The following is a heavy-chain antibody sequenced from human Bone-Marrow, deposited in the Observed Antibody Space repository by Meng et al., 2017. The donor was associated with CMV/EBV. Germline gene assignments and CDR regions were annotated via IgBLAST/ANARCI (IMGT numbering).Heavy chain of an antibody. D-gene: IGHD3-3*01. V-gene: IGHV3-30*02. CDR3: AKILFGYDFWSGYQNSNDAFDI. CDR2: IRYDGSNK. Sequence: GGSLRLSCAASGFTFSSYGMHWVRQAPGKGLEWVAFIRYDGSNKYYADSVKGRFTISRDNSKNTLYLQMNSLRAEDTAVYYCAKILFGYDFWSGYQNSNDAFDIWGQGTMVTGSS. J-gene: IGHJ3*02. CDR1: GFTFSSYG.